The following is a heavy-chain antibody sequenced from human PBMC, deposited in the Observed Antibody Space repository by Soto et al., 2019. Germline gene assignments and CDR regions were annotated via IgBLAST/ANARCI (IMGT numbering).Heavy chain of an antibody. CDR1: GGTFSSYA. CDR3: AQCLLGVNYYSGMDV. V-gene: IGHV1-69*12. J-gene: IGHJ6*02. Sequence: QVQLVQSGAEVKKPGSSVKVSCKASGGTFSSYAINWVRQAPGQGLEWMGGIIPIFGTADYAQKFQGRVTITADQAPSTAYMERSSLRSEDTAVYYCAQCLLGVNYYSGMDVWGQGTTVTVSS. CDR2: IIPIFGTA. D-gene: IGHD3-16*01.